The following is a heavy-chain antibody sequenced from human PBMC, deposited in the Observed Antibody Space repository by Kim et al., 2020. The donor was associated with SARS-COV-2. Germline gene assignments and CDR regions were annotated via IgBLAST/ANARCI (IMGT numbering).Heavy chain of an antibody. V-gene: IGHV1-69*13. CDR1: GGTFSSYA. CDR2: IIPIFGTA. J-gene: IGHJ3*02. Sequence: SVKVSCKASGGTFSSYAISWVRQAPGQGLEWMGGIIPIFGTANYAQKFQGRVTITADESTSTAYMELSSLRSEDTAVYYCARRPLNYCSGGSCYQGAFDIWGQGTMVTVSS. CDR3: ARRPLNYCSGGSCYQGAFDI. D-gene: IGHD2-15*01.